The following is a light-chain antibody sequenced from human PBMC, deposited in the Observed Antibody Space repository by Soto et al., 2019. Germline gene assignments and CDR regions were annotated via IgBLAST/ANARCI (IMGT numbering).Light chain of an antibody. CDR1: QSVSSSY. CDR2: GAS. Sequence: EIVLTQSPGTLSLSPGERATLSCRASQSVSSSYLAWYQQKPGQAPRLLIYGASSRATGIPDRFSGSGSGTDFTLTISRLEPEDFAVYYCQQYGSSRKLDQGTKVEIK. V-gene: IGKV3-20*01. CDR3: QQYGSSRK. J-gene: IGKJ1*01.